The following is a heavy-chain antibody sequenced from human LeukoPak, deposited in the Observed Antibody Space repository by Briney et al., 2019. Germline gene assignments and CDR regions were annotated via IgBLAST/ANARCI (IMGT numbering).Heavy chain of an antibody. CDR1: GDSISSTSNR. V-gene: IGHV4-39*02. CDR2: THSSGST. J-gene: IGHJ5*02. Sequence: SETLSLTCTVSGDSISSTSNRWGWIRQPPGKGLEWIGTTHSSGSTAYSPSLKSRFTISVDTSKNHFSLKLTSVTAADTAVYYCARGTGGAAAADFDPWGQGTLVTVSS. CDR3: ARGTGGAAAADFDP. D-gene: IGHD6-13*01.